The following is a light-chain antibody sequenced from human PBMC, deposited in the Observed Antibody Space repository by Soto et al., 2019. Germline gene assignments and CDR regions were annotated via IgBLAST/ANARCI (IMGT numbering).Light chain of an antibody. V-gene: IGLV2-14*01. CDR1: SSDVGDYKY. Sequence: QSALTQPASVSGSPGQSITISCTGTSSDVGDYKYVSWYQQHPGKAPKLMIYEVSNRPSGVSNRFSGSKSGNTASLTISGLQAEDEADYYCSTSISSSTLDVVFGGGTKLTVL. CDR3: STSISSSTLDVV. CDR2: EVS. J-gene: IGLJ2*01.